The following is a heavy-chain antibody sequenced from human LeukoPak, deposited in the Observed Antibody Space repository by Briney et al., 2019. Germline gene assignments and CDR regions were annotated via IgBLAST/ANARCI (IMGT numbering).Heavy chain of an antibody. CDR3: ARWLRGAFDY. V-gene: IGHV4-39*07. CDR1: GGSISSSSYY. CDR2: IYYSGSA. D-gene: IGHD5-12*01. J-gene: IGHJ4*02. Sequence: SETLSLTCTVSGGSISSSSYYWGWIRQPPGKGLEWIGSIYYSGSARNNPSLKSRVTISVDTSKNQFSLKLSSVTAADTAFFYCARWLRGAFDYWGQGTLVTVSS.